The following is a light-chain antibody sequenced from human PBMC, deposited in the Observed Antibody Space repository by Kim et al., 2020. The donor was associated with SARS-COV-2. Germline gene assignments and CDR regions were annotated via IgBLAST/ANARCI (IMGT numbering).Light chain of an antibody. CDR2: EAS. V-gene: IGKV1-5*03. J-gene: IGKJ1*01. CDR3: QHYNTWPWT. CDR1: QSINSD. Sequence: DIQMTQSPFTLAASVGDRVTITCRASQSINSDLAWYQQGPGKAPKLLIYEASNLQTGVPSRFSGSGSGTEFTLTISSLQPDDFATYYCQHYNTWPWTLGQGTKVEI.